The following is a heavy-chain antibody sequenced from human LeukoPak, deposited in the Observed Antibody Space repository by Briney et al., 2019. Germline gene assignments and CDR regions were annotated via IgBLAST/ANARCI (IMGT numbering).Heavy chain of an antibody. CDR2: INPSGGTT. J-gene: IGHJ2*01. V-gene: IGHV1-46*01. CDR1: GYTFTGYY. CDR3: ARGGLRDSSGWSNWYLDL. Sequence: ASVKVSCKASGYTFTGYYMHWVRQAPGQGLEWMGMINPSGGTTSYAQKFQDRVTMTSDTSTSTVYMELSSLRSEDTAVYYCARGGLRDSSGWSNWYLDLWGRGTLVTVSS. D-gene: IGHD3-22*01.